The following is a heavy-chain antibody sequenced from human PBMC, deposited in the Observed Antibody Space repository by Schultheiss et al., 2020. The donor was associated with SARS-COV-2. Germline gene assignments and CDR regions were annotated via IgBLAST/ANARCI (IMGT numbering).Heavy chain of an antibody. D-gene: IGHD6-6*01. V-gene: IGHV3-30*03. CDR3: ARNAARLITRAQFDY. CDR1: GFTFSSYG. J-gene: IGHJ4*02. Sequence: GESLKISCAASGFTFSSYGMHWVRQAPGKGLEWVAVISYDGSNKYYADSVKGRFTISRDNSKNTLNLQMNSLRAEDTAVYYCARNAARLITRAQFDYWGQGTLVTVSS. CDR2: ISYDGSNK.